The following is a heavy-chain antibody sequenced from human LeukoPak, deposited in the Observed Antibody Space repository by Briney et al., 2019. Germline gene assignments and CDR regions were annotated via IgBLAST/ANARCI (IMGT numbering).Heavy chain of an antibody. V-gene: IGHV3-23*01. CDR2: SSGSGGST. CDR1: GISFSSDA. CDR3: AKPGPVATTPYYFEY. Sequence: GWALRLSCAASGISFSSDAMSWVRQAPGKGLDWVSDSSGSGGSTNYADSVKGRFTISRDTSKNTLYLKMTSLRAEDTAVYYCAKPGPVATTPYYFEYWGQGTLVTASS. J-gene: IGHJ4*02. D-gene: IGHD5-12*01.